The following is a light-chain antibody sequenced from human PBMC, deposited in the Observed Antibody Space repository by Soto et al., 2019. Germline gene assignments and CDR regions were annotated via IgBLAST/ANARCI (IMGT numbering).Light chain of an antibody. J-gene: IGKJ4*01. V-gene: IGKV3-15*01. CDR3: QQYNNWPPVT. CDR2: GAS. Sequence: EIVMTQSPATLSVSPGERATLSCRASQSVSGNLAWYQQKPGQAPRLLIYGASTRATGIPARFSGSGSGTEFTLAISRLQSEDFAVYYCQQYNNWPPVTFGGGTKVEIK. CDR1: QSVSGN.